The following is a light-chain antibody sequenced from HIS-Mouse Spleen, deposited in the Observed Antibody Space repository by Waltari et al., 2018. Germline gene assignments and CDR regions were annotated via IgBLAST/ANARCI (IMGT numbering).Light chain of an antibody. J-gene: IGLJ2*01. CDR3: CSYAGSSTFVVV. V-gene: IGLV2-23*03. CDR1: RSDVGSYNL. Sequence: QSALTQPASVSGSPGQSITISCPGTRSDVGSYNLVSWYQQHPGQAPKLLIYEGSKPPSGVSNRFSGSKSGNTASLTISGLQAEDEADYYCCSYAGSSTFVVVFGGGTKLTVL. CDR2: EGS.